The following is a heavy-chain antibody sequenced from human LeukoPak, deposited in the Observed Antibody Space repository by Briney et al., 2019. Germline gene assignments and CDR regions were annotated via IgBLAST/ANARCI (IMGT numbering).Heavy chain of an antibody. J-gene: IGHJ4*02. D-gene: IGHD4/OR15-4a*01. Sequence: GGSLRLSCTVSGFTVSTDSMSWVRQAPGKGLEWVSFIYSGGSTHYSYSVKGRFTISRDNSKNTLYLQMNSLRAEDTAVYYCARRAGAYSHPYDYWGQGTLVTVSS. CDR3: ARRAGAYSHPYDY. CDR1: GFTVSTDS. CDR2: IYSGGST. V-gene: IGHV3-53*01.